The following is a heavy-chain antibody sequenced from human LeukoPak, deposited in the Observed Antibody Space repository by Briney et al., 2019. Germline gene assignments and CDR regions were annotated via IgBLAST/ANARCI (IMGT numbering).Heavy chain of an antibody. Sequence: GGSLRLSCTASGFTFSTYGMHWVRQASGKGLEWIGRIRSKTNNYATTYAASVTGRFTISRDDAENTAYLQMNSLRAEDTAVYYCARGGFGPSDALDIWGQGTMVTVSS. CDR3: ARGGFGPSDALDI. CDR2: IRSKTNNYAT. D-gene: IGHD2-15*01. CDR1: GFTFSTYG. J-gene: IGHJ3*02. V-gene: IGHV3-73*01.